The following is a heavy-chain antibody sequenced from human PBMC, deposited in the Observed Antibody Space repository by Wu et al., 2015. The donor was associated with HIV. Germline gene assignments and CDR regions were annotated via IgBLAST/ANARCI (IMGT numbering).Heavy chain of an antibody. Sequence: QVQLVQSGAEVKKPGASVKVSCKSHGKSFNTYYMQWVRQAPGQGLEWMGMISPRGDITKYAQTFQGRLTVTRDTSTGTIYMELISLKADDTAVFYCARSLEVAGPDPYPFDLWGQGTMVLVSS. CDR2: ISPRGDIT. CDR3: ARSLEVAGPDPYPFDL. J-gene: IGHJ3*01. V-gene: IGHV1-46*02. D-gene: IGHD6-19*01. CDR1: GKSFNTYY.